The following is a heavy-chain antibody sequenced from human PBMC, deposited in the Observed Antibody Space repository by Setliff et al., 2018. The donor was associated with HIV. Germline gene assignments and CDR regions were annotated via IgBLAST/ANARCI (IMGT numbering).Heavy chain of an antibody. D-gene: IGHD3-10*01. J-gene: IGHJ4*02. Sequence: PSETLSLTCSVSGGSLSSGSHYCTWLRQAAGKGLEWIGHFYTSGTTNYNPSLESRVTISVDTSKNQFSLNLSSVTAAETAVYYCARVGYHGSGRYSFDYWGQGTLVTVSS. CDR3: ARVGYHGSGRYSFDY. CDR2: FYTSGTT. V-gene: IGHV4-61*09. CDR1: GGSLSSGSHY.